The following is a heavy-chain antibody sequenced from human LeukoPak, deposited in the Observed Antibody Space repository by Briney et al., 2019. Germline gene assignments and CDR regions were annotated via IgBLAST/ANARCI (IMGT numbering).Heavy chain of an antibody. CDR3: ARDRGEDYYGSGNYLRAFDI. CDR1: GFMFRSYS. V-gene: IGHV3-21*01. J-gene: IGHJ3*02. CDR2: IISSSSYI. D-gene: IGHD3-10*01. Sequence: GGSLRLSCAASGFMFRSYSMNWVRQAPGKGLEWVSSIISSSSYIFYADSVKGRFTISRDNAKKSLSLQMNSLRAEDTAVYYCARDRGEDYYGSGNYLRAFDIWGQGTMVTVSS.